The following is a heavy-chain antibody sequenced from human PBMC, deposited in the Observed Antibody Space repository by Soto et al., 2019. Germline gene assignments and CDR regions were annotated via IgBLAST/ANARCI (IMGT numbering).Heavy chain of an antibody. CDR1: GGTFSNSA. D-gene: IGHD3-3*01. J-gene: IGHJ5*02. CDR3: ARDGDLRSDFWSGPLGGGWFDP. CDR2: IIPIFGST. Sequence: QVQLVQSGAEVRKPGSSVKVSYKASGGTFSNSAITWVRQAPGQGLEWVGGIIPIFGSTNYAQKFQGRVTIPADESTSTAYMELSSLTSEDTAVYYCARDGDLRSDFWSGPLGGGWFDPWGQGTLVTVSS. V-gene: IGHV1-69*12.